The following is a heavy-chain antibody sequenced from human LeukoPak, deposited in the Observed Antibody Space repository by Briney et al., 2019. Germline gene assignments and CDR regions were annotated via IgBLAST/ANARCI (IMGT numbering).Heavy chain of an antibody. D-gene: IGHD2-15*01. CDR2: IYHSGST. CDR1: GYSISSGYY. CDR3: ARGGDLGYCSGGSCYRFDY. J-gene: IGHJ4*02. V-gene: IGHV4-38-2*02. Sequence: SETLSLTCTVSGYSISSGYYWGWIRQPPGKGLEWIGSIYHSGSTYYNPSLKSRVTISVDTSKNQFSLKLSAVTAADTAVYYCARGGDLGYCSGGSCYRFDYWGQGTLVTVSS.